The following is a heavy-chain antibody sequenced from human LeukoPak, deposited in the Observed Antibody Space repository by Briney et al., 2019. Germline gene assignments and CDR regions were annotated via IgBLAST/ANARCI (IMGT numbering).Heavy chain of an antibody. V-gene: IGHV3-7*05. J-gene: IGHJ4*02. D-gene: IGHD3-3*01. CDR3: ARGGTIRFDY. CDR1: GFTLSNYW. Sequence: PGGSVGLSCAASGFTLSNYWMSWVRQAPGKGLEWEANIKQDGSEKYYVDSVKGRFTISRDNAKNSLYLQMNSLRAEDTAVYYCARGGTIRFDYWGQGTLVTVSS. CDR2: IKQDGSEK.